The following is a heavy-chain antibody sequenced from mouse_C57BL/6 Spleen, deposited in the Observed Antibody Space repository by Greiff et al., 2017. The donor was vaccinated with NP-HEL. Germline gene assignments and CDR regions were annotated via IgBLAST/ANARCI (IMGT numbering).Heavy chain of an antibody. CDR2: ICPGDGDT. D-gene: IGHD1-1*01. CDR1: GYAFSSYG. J-gene: IGHJ1*03. Sequence: VQLQESGAELVKPGASVKISCKASGYAFSSYGMNWVQQRPGKGLEWIGQICPGDGDTNYNGKFKGKSTLTADKSSSTAYMQLSSLTSEDSAVYFCARSDYCGPYWYFDVWGTGTTVTVSS. V-gene: IGHV1-80*01. CDR3: ARSDYCGPYWYFDV.